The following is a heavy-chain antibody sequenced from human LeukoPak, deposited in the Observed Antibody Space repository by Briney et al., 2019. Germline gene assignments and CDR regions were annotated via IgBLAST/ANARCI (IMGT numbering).Heavy chain of an antibody. V-gene: IGHV3-7*01. Sequence: GGSLRLSCAASGFTFSSYWMSWVRQAPGKGLEWVANIKQDGSEKYYVDSVKGRFTISRDNAKNSLYLQMNSLRAEDTAVYYCARDRQWLVLSAFDIWDQGTMVTVSS. CDR2: IKQDGSEK. D-gene: IGHD6-19*01. J-gene: IGHJ3*02. CDR3: ARDRQWLVLSAFDI. CDR1: GFTFSSYW.